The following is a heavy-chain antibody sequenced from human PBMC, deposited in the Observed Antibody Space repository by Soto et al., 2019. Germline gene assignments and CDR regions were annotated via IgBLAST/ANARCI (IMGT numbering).Heavy chain of an antibody. CDR1: GGSISSSSYY. CDR3: ARWETQGIMITCADY. J-gene: IGHJ4*02. V-gene: IGHV4-39*01. D-gene: IGHD3-16*01. CDR2: IYYSGST. Sequence: QLQLQESGPGLVKPSETLSLTCTVSGGSISSSSYYWGWIRQPPGKGLEWIGSIYYSGSTYYNPSLKSRVTISVDTSKNQFSLKLSSVTAADTAVYYCARWETQGIMITCADYWGQGTLGTVSS.